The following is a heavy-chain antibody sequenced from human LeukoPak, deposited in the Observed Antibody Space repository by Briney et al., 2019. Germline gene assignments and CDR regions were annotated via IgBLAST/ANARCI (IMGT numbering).Heavy chain of an antibody. D-gene: IGHD3-10*01. CDR2: IIEKGNA. Sequence: SETLSLTCALYGGSFSSYSWSWTWIRQTREKGLEWIGEIIEKGNANYNPSLKSRVTIDLDTSKNQFSLKLTSMTAADTAMYYCARGYYPPRWYFDLWGRGTLVTVSS. CDR3: ARGYYPPRWYFDL. CDR1: GGSFSSYS. J-gene: IGHJ2*01. V-gene: IGHV4-34*01.